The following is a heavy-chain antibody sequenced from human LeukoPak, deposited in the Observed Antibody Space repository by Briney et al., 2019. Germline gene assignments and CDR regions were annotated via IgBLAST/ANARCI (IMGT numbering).Heavy chain of an antibody. V-gene: IGHV1-69*05. D-gene: IGHD1-26*01. J-gene: IGHJ3*02. CDR3: ARDNSRALPPVGATPLPAFDI. Sequence: GASVKVSCKASGGTFSSYAISWVRQAPGQGLEWMGGIIPIFGTANYAQKFQGRVTITTDESTSTAYMELSSLRSEDTAVYYCARDNSRALPPVGATPLPAFDIWGQGTTVTVSS. CDR1: GGTFSSYA. CDR2: IIPIFGTA.